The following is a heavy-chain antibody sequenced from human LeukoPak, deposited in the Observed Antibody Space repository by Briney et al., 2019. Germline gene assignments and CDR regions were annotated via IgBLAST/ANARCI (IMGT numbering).Heavy chain of an antibody. J-gene: IGHJ4*02. CDR3: AKNLDGVATYFDY. D-gene: IGHD5-12*01. Sequence: GGSLRLSCAASGFTFSSYAMSWVRQAPGKGLEWVSGISNSGGTTYYADSVKGRFTISRDNSKNTLYLQMDSLRAEDTAVYHCAKNLDGVATYFDYWGQGTLVTVSS. CDR1: GFTFSSYA. V-gene: IGHV3-23*01. CDR2: ISNSGGTT.